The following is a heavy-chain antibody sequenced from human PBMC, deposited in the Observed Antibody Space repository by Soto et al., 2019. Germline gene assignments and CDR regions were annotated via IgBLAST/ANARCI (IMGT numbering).Heavy chain of an antibody. CDR3: ARSDRRYNWNYIGH. J-gene: IGHJ4*02. V-gene: IGHV4-59*01. CDR1: GGSISSYY. CDR2: IYYSGST. Sequence: SETLSLTCTVSGGSISSYYWSWIRQPPGKGLEWIGYIYYSGSTNYNPSLKSRVTISVDTSKNQFSLKLSSVTAADTAVYYCARSDRRYNWNYIGHWGQGTLVTVSS. D-gene: IGHD1-20*01.